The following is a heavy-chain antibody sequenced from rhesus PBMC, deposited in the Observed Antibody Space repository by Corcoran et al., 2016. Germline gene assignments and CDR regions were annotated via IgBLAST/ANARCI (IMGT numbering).Heavy chain of an antibody. CDR2: ISGNSAST. CDR1: GGSISGYYY. J-gene: IGHJ3*01. Sequence: QVQLQQWGEGLVKPSETLSLTCAVYGGSISGYYYWSWIRQPPGQGLEWIGYISGNSASTNYNPSLKNRVNISKETDKDQFSSKLSSVTAADTAVYYCERQHKYCTGRGCYADAFDFWGQGLRVTVSS. CDR3: ERQHKYCTGRGCYADAFDF. V-gene: IGHV4-73*01. D-gene: IGHD2-21*01.